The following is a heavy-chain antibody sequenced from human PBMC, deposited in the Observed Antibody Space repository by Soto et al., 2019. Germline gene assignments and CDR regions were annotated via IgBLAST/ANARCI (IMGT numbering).Heavy chain of an antibody. J-gene: IGHJ6*02. Sequence: QNLSLTCAISGDSVSSNSAAWNWIRQSPSRDLEWLGNTYYRSKWYNDYAVSEKSRITINPDTSKNQFSLQLNSVTPEDTAAYYRSRTAREYSSSWYGGGYYYYGMDVWGQGTTVTVSS. CDR2: TYYRSKWYN. CDR1: GDSVSSNSAA. D-gene: IGHD6-13*01. V-gene: IGHV6-1*01. CDR3: SRTAREYSSSWYGGGYYYYGMDV.